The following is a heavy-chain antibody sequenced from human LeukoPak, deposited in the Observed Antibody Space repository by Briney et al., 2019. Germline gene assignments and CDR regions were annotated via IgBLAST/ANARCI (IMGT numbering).Heavy chain of an antibody. J-gene: IGHJ4*02. Sequence: PSETLSLTCTVSGGPISGGYWSWIRQPPGRGLEWIGYVYTSGSTNYSPSLKSRVTISVDTSKSQFALKLSSVTAADTAVYYCAKSYFDYSTYYSYYFNLWGQGALVTVSS. V-gene: IGHV4-4*09. D-gene: IGHD4-11*01. CDR2: VYTSGST. CDR3: AKSYFDYSTYYSYYFNL. CDR1: GGPISGGY.